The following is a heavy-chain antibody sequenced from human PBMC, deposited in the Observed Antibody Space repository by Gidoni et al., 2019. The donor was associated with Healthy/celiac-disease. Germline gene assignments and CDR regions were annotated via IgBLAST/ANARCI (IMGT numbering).Heavy chain of an antibody. CDR2: IIPIFGTA. V-gene: IGHV1-69*01. D-gene: IGHD3-10*01. Sequence: QVQLVQSGAEVKKPGSSVKVSCKASGGTFSSYAISWVRQAPGQGLEWMGGIIPIFGTANYAQKFQGRVTITADESTSTAYMELSSLRSEDTAVYYCSRVPPYGSGSYYRQYYFDYWGQGTLVTVSS. J-gene: IGHJ4*02. CDR1: GGTFSSYA. CDR3: SRVPPYGSGSYYRQYYFDY.